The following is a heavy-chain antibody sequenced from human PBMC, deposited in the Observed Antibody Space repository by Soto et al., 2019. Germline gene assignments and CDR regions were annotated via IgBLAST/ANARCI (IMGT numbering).Heavy chain of an antibody. CDR3: ARAPARDFWSGYQSDAFDI. J-gene: IGHJ3*02. CDR2: IYYSGST. V-gene: IGHV4-59*12. Sequence: DTLSLTCTVSGGSISSYYWSWIRAPPGKGLEWIGYIYYSGSTNYNPSLKSRVTISVDTSKNPFSLKLSSVTAADTAVYYCARAPARDFWSGYQSDAFDIWGQGTLVTVSS. D-gene: IGHD3-3*01. CDR1: GGSISSYY.